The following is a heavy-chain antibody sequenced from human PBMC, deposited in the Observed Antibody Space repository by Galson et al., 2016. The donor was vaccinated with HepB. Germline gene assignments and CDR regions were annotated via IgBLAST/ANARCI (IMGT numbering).Heavy chain of an antibody. J-gene: IGHJ3*02. D-gene: IGHD5-12*01. CDR1: GGSISSGDYY. Sequence: TLSLTCTVSGGSISSGDYYWSWIRQSPGKGLEWIGYIYYSGSTYYNPSLKSRVSISVDTSKNQFSLNLSSVTAADTAVYYCSRDKGWGSGHVALDICGQGTMVIVSS. CDR3: SRDKGWGSGHVALDI. V-gene: IGHV4-30-4*01. CDR2: IYYSGST.